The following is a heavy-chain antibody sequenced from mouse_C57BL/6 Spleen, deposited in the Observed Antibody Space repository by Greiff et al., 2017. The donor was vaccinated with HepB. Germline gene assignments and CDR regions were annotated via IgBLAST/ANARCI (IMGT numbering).Heavy chain of an antibody. CDR1: GFTFSDYG. D-gene: IGHD1-1*02. CDR3: ARPVVGRGYFDV. J-gene: IGHJ1*03. V-gene: IGHV5-17*01. Sequence: EVQGVESGGGLVKPGGSLKLSCAASGFTFSDYGMHWVRQAPEKGLEWVAYISSGSSTIYYADTVKGRFTISRDNAKNTLFLQMTSLRSEDTAMYYCARPVVGRGYFDVWGTGTTVTVSS. CDR2: ISSGSSTI.